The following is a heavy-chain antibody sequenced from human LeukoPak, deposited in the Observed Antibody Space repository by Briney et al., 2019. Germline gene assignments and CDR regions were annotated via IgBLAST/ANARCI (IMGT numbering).Heavy chain of an antibody. Sequence: SETLSLTCTVSGGSISSYYWSWIRQPPGKGLEWIGYIYYSGSTNYNPSLKSRVTISVDTSKNQFSLKLSSVTAADTAVYYCASPLIAAATPLHWGQGTLVTVSS. CDR2: IYYSGST. J-gene: IGHJ4*02. CDR3: ASPLIAAATPLH. D-gene: IGHD6-13*01. CDR1: GGSISSYY. V-gene: IGHV4-59*01.